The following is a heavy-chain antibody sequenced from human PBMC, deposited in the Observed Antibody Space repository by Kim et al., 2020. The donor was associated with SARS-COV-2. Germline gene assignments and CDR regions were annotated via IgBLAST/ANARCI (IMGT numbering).Heavy chain of an antibody. D-gene: IGHD6-6*01. V-gene: IGHV3-7*03. CDR3: ARDGYSGSGGYYYYYGMDV. Sequence: GGSLRLSCAASGFTFSSYWMSWVRQAPGKGLEWVANIKQDGSEKYYVDSVKGRFTISRDNAKNSLYLQMNSLRAEDTAVYYCARDGYSGSGGYYYYYGMDVWGQGTTVTVSS. J-gene: IGHJ6*02. CDR1: GFTFSSYW. CDR2: IKQDGSEK.